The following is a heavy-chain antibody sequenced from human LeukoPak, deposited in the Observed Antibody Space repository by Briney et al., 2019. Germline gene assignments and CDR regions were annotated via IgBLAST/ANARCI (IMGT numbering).Heavy chain of an antibody. CDR2: IYYSGST. Sequence: IPSETLSLTCTISGASIDSYYWSWIRQPPGKGLEWIGSIYYSGSTYYNPSLKSRVTISVDTSKNQFSLKLSSVTAADTAVYYCARKYYYDYYFDYWGQGTLVTVSS. J-gene: IGHJ4*02. D-gene: IGHD3-22*01. CDR1: GASIDSYY. CDR3: ARKYYYDYYFDY. V-gene: IGHV4-39*07.